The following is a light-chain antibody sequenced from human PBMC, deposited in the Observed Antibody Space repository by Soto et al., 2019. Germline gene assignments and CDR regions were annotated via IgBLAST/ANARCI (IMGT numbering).Light chain of an antibody. CDR2: KAS. J-gene: IGKJ1*01. V-gene: IGKV1-5*03. CDR1: QSISSW. CDR3: QQYKSYWT. Sequence: DIQMTQSPSTLSASVGDRVIITCRASQSISSWLAWYQQKPGKAPKLLIYKASTLESGVPSRFSGSGSGTEFALTISSLQPDDFATYYCQQYKSYWTFGQGTKVDIK.